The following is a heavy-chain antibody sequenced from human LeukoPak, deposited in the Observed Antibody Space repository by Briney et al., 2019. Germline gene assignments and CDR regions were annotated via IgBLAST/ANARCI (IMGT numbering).Heavy chain of an antibody. J-gene: IGHJ4*02. Sequence: TGGSLRLSCAASGFTFSSYEMNWVRQAPGKGLEWVSYISSSGSTIYYADSVKGRFAISRDNAKNSLYLQMNSLRAEDTAVYYCAREGAERTYFDCWGQGTLVTVSS. CDR1: GFTFSSYE. CDR2: ISSSGSTI. V-gene: IGHV3-48*03. CDR3: AREGAERTYFDC.